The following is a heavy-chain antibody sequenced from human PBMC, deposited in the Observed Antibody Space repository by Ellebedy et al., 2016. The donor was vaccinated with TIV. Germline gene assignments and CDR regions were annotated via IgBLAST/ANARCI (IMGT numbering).Heavy chain of an antibody. CDR2: ISSSSSTT. Sequence: PGGSLRLSCAASGFAASGFTFSYFTMNWVRQAPGRGLEWVSYISSSSSTTYYADSVKGRFTISRDNDKNSLYLQMNSLRDEDTAVYYCARDPGGGWFDSWGQGTLVTVSS. CDR3: ARDPGGGWFDS. CDR1: GFTFSYFT. V-gene: IGHV3-48*02. J-gene: IGHJ5*01. D-gene: IGHD3-10*01.